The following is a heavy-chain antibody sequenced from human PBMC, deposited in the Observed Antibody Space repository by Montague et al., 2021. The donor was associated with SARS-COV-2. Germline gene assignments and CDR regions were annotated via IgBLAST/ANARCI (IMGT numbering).Heavy chain of an antibody. CDR1: GDSITNHY. Sequence: SETLSLTCSVSGDSITNHYWSWIRQPAGKGLEWIGRMHLPGKTNISPFFSSRLTMSADTSKNQFSLKLTSVTAADTAMYFCARDRVEFGAGRRGTIDFWGQGTLVTVSS. CDR3: ARDRVEFGAGRRGTIDF. D-gene: IGHD3-10*01. V-gene: IGHV4-4*07. J-gene: IGHJ4*02. CDR2: MHLPGKT.